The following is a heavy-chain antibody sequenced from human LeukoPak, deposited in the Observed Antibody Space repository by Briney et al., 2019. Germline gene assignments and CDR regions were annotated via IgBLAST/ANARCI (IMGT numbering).Heavy chain of an antibody. CDR1: GTSISSSSHY. D-gene: IGHD2-15*01. V-gene: IGHV4-39*01. CDR2: TYYSGST. J-gene: IGHJ6*02. Sequence: SETLSLTCSVSGTSISSSSHYWGWIRQPPGKGLEWIGTTYYSGSTHYNSSLKSRITMSVDTSKNQVSLKLSSVTAADTAVYYCARHEAAPGGGYYGMDVGGQGTTVTVSS. CDR3: ARHEAAPGGGYYGMDV.